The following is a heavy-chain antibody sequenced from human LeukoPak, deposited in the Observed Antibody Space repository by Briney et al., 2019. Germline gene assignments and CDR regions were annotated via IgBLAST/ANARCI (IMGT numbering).Heavy chain of an antibody. CDR3: AKGVYCSGGSCYPDYYYMDV. CDR1: GFTFSSYA. Sequence: PGGSLRLSCAASGFTFSSYAMSWVRQAPGKGLEWVSAISGSGGSTYYADSVKGRFTISRDNSKNTLYLQMNSLRAEDTAVYYCAKGVYCSGGSCYPDYYYMDVWGKGTTVTVSS. J-gene: IGHJ6*03. CDR2: ISGSGGST. V-gene: IGHV3-23*01. D-gene: IGHD2-15*01.